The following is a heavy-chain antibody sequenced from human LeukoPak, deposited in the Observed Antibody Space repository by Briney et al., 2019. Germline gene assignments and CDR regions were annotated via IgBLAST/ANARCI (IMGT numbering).Heavy chain of an antibody. D-gene: IGHD5-12*01. CDR1: GGSISSYY. J-gene: IGHJ6*02. CDR3: ARDSLYSGYDSNYYYGMDV. V-gene: IGHV4-59*01. CDR2: IYYSGST. Sequence: SETLSLTCTVSGGSISSYYWSWIRQPPGKGLEWIGYIYYSGSTNYNPSLKSRVTISVDTSKNQFSLKLSSVTAADTAVYYCARDSLYSGYDSNYYYGMDVWGQGTTVTVSS.